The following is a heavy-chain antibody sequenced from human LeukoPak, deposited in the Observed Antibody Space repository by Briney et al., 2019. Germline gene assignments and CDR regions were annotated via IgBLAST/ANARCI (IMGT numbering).Heavy chain of an antibody. V-gene: IGHV3-7*03. CDR1: GFTFSNYW. D-gene: IGHD6-19*01. Sequence: PGGSLRLSCAASGFTFSNYWMSWVRQAPGKWLELVANIKQDGSEKYYVDSVKGRFTISRDNAKNSLYLQMNSLRAEDTAVYYCARDRGWYSSGWYRYFDYWGQGTLVTVSS. CDR3: ARDRGWYSSGWYRYFDY. CDR2: IKQDGSEK. J-gene: IGHJ4*02.